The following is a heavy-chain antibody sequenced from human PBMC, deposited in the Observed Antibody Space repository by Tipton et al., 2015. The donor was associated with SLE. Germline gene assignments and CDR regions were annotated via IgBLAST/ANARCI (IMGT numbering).Heavy chain of an antibody. Sequence: QVQLVQSGAEVKKPGASVKISCKASGYTFTAYFMHWVRQAPGQGLEWMGWINPDTGDTYYIQKFQGRVTMTRDTSISTVYLELNSQRFDDTAMYYCASGDDDIDYWGQGTLVTVAS. CDR2: INPDTGDT. J-gene: IGHJ4*02. CDR3: ASGDDDIDY. D-gene: IGHD2-21*02. CDR1: GYTFTAYF. V-gene: IGHV1-2*02.